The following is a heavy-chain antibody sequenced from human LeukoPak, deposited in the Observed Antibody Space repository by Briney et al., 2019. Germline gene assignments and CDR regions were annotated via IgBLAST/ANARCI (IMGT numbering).Heavy chain of an antibody. V-gene: IGHV3-23*01. D-gene: IGHD2-2*01. Sequence: GGSLRLSCAASGFTFSSYAMSWVRPAPGKGLEWVSAIGGSDGTTYYADSVKGRFTISRDNSKNTVFLQMNSLRAEDTGIYYCAKSSASFTSYFDSWGQGTLVTVSS. J-gene: IGHJ4*02. CDR3: AKSSASFTSYFDS. CDR2: IGGSDGTT. CDR1: GFTFSSYA.